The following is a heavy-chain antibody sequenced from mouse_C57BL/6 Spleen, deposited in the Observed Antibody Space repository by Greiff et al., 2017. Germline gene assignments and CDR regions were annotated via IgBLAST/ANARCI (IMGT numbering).Heavy chain of an antibody. J-gene: IGHJ1*03. CDR2: INPSSGYT. D-gene: IGHD1-1*01. V-gene: IGHV1-4*01. CDR3: ARDGYYGSGDWYFDV. CDR1: GYTFTSYT. Sequence: QVQLQQSGAELARPGASVKMSCKASGYTFTSYTMHWVKQRPGQGLEWIGYINPSSGYTKYNQKFKDKATVTADKSSSTAYMQLSSLTSEDSAVYSCARDGYYGSGDWYFDVWGTGPTVTVSS.